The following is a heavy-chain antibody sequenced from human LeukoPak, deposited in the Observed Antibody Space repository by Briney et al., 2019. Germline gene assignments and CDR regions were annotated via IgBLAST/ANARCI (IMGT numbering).Heavy chain of an antibody. J-gene: IGHJ4*02. CDR2: ISAYNGNT. CDR3: ASFSLPAPGATFQFRIDY. D-gene: IGHD1-26*01. V-gene: IGHV1-18*04. CDR1: GYTFTDYY. Sequence: ASVKVSCKASGYTFTDYYMHWVRQAPGQGLEWMGWISAYNGNTNYAQKLQGRVTMTTDTSTSTAYMELRSLRSDDTAVYYCASFSLPAPGATFQFRIDYWGQGTLVTVSS.